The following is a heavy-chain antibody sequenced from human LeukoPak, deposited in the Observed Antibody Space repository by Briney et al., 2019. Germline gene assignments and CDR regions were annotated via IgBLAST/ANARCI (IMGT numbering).Heavy chain of an antibody. CDR3: ARTCVLEIVATISYYYYYMDV. CDR2: ISSSSSTI. D-gene: IGHD5-12*01. J-gene: IGHJ6*03. CDR1: GFTFSSYR. Sequence: PGGSLRLSCAASGFTFSSYRMNWVRQAPGKGLEWVSYISSSSSTIYYADSVKGRFTISRDNAKNSLYLQMNSLRAEDTAVYYCARTCVLEIVATISYYYYYMDVWGKGTTVTVSS. V-gene: IGHV3-48*01.